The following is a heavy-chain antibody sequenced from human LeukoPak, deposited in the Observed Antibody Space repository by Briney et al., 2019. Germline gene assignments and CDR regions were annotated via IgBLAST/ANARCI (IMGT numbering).Heavy chain of an antibody. CDR3: ARGDTVGMITFGGVPFY. Sequence: ASVKVSCKASGYTFTSYYMHWVRQAPGQGLEWMGIINPSGGSTSYAQKFQGRVTMTRDTSTSTVYMELSSLRSEDTAVYYCARGDTVGMITFGGVPFYWGQGALVTVSS. J-gene: IGHJ4*02. D-gene: IGHD3-16*01. CDR2: INPSGGST. V-gene: IGHV1-46*03. CDR1: GYTFTSYY.